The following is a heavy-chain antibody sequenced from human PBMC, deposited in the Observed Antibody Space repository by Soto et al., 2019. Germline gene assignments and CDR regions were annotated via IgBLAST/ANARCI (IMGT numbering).Heavy chain of an antibody. CDR1: GFTFDDYA. Sequence: EVQLVESGGGLVQPGRSLRLSCAASGFTFDDYAMHWVRQAPGKGLEWVSGMSWNSGSIGYADSVKGRFTISRDNAKNSLYLQMNSLRAEDTALYYCAKDISSRRGWFDYWGQGTLVTVSS. J-gene: IGHJ4*02. CDR2: MSWNSGSI. D-gene: IGHD6-19*01. V-gene: IGHV3-9*01. CDR3: AKDISSRRGWFDY.